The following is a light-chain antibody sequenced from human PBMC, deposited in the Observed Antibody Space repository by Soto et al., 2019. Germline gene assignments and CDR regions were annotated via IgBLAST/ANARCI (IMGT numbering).Light chain of an antibody. CDR2: ATS. V-gene: IGKV1-9*01. J-gene: IGKJ4*01. CDR1: QGINSY. Sequence: DIQLTQSPSFLSASVGDRVTITCRASQGINSYLAWYQQKPGKAPKLLIYATSTLYTEVPSRFSGSGSGTEFSLTISGLQPDDFATYYCQQLKTYPLTFGGGTKVEI. CDR3: QQLKTYPLT.